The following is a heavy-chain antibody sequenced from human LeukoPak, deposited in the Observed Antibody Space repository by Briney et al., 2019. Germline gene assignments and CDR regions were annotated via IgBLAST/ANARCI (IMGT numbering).Heavy chain of an antibody. CDR3: ARDNSVRDEAWWFNP. CDR2: ISPSGGST. V-gene: IGHV1-46*01. Sequence: ASVKVSCKAFGYTFTGYWMHWVRQAPGQGPEWMGVISPSGGSTIYAQKFKGRVTLTRDMSTSTDYLELSSLRAEDTVVYYCARDNSVRDEAWWFNPWGQGTLVTVSS. CDR1: GYTFTGYW. D-gene: IGHD5-24*01. J-gene: IGHJ5*02.